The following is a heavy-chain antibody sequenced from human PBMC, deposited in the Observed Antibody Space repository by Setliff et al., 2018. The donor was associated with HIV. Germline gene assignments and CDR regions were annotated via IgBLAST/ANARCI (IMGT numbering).Heavy chain of an antibody. V-gene: IGHV4-39*01. CDR1: GDSTSSSSSY. Sequence: KASETLSLTCTVSGDSTSSSSSYWGWIRQPPGKGLEWIGSMYYSGSTYYNPSLKSRVTISVDTSKNQFSLQLSSVTAADMAVYYCARTRDCSSSGCFYHAFDMWGQGTMVTVSS. D-gene: IGHD2-2*01. CDR2: MYYSGST. J-gene: IGHJ3*02. CDR3: ARTRDCSSSGCFYHAFDM.